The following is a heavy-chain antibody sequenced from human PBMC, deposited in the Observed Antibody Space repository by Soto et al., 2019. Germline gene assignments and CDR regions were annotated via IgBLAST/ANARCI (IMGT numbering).Heavy chain of an antibody. CDR2: INHSGST. CDR3: ARVSGIYYYGMDV. D-gene: IGHD3-10*01. J-gene: IGHJ6*02. Sequence: LSLTCAVYGGSFSGYYWSWIRQPPGKGLEWIGEINHSGSTNYNPSLKSRVTISVDTSKNQVSLKLSSVTAADTAVYYCARVSGIYYYGMDVWGQGTTVTVSS. CDR1: GGSFSGYY. V-gene: IGHV4-34*01.